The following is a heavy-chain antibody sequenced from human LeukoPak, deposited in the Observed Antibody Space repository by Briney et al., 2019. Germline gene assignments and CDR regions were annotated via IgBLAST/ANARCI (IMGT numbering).Heavy chain of an antibody. CDR1: GGSISSYY. CDR2: IYYSGST. J-gene: IGHJ4*02. Sequence: PSETLSLACTVSGGSISSYYWSWIRQPPGKGLESIGYIYYSGSTNYNPSLKSRVTISVDTSKNQFSLKLSSVTAADTAVYYCARTPRRGGFDYWGQGTLVTVSS. D-gene: IGHD3-10*01. V-gene: IGHV4-59*01. CDR3: ARTPRRGGFDY.